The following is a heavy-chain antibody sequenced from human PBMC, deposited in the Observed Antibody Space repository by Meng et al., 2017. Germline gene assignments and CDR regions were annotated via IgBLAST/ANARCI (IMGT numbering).Heavy chain of an antibody. CDR3: AREGYQFSGSYRFYYYGMDV. J-gene: IGHJ6*02. CDR1: GFTFSDYY. CDR2: ISSSGSTI. D-gene: IGHD1-26*01. Sequence: GESLKISCAASGFTFSDYYMSWIRQAPGKGLEWVSYISSSGSTIYYADSVKGRFTISRDNAKNSLYLQMSSLRAEDTAVYYCAREGYQFSGSYRFYYYGMDVWGQGTTVTVSS. V-gene: IGHV3-11*01.